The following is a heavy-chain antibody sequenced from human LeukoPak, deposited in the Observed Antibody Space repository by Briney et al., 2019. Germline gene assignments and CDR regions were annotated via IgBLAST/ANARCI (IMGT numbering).Heavy chain of an antibody. V-gene: IGHV1-8*01. CDR3: ARRGSNYYDSSGYRYYYGMDV. J-gene: IGHJ6*02. CDR1: GYTFTSYD. CDR2: ISAYNGNT. D-gene: IGHD3-22*01. Sequence: ASVKVSCKASGYTFTSYDINWVRQATGQGLEWMGWISAYNGNTNYAQKLQGRVTMTRNTSISTAYMELSSLRSEDTAVYYCARRGSNYYDSSGYRYYYGMDVWGQGTTVTVSS.